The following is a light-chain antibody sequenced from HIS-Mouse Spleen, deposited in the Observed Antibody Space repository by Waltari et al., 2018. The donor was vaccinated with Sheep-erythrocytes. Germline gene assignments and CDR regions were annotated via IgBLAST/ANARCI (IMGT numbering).Light chain of an antibody. CDR1: QGISSA. J-gene: IGKJ4*01. CDR3: QQSYSTPPLT. Sequence: AIQLTQSPSSLSASVGDRVTITCWASQGISSALAWYQQKPGKAPKLLIYDASSLESGVPSRFSGSGSGTDFTLTISSLQPEDFATYYCQQSYSTPPLTFGGGTKVEIK. CDR2: DAS. V-gene: IGKV1-13*02.